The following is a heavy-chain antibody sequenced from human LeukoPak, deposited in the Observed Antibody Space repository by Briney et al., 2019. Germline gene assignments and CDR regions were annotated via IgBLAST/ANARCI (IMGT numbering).Heavy chain of an antibody. D-gene: IGHD3-3*02. V-gene: IGHV4-59*01. J-gene: IGHJ4*02. CDR2: IYYSGST. CDR3: ARGGDSKHLVN. Sequence: SETLSLTCTVSGGSISSYYWSWIRQPPGKGLEWIGYIYYSGSTNYNPSLKSRVTISVDTSKNQFSLNLSSVTAADTAVYYCARGGDSKHLVNWGQGTLVTVSS. CDR1: GGSISSYY.